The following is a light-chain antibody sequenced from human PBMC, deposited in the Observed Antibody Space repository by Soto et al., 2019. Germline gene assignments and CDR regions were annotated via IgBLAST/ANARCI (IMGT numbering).Light chain of an antibody. J-gene: IGKJ1*01. CDR2: RAS. Sequence: DIQMTQSPSTLSASVGDRVTITFRASQSIGSRLAWYQQKSGKAPKILIYRASSLETGVPSRFRGSGSGTEFSLTISRLQPDDFATYYCQQYDSYSWTFGRGTKVDIK. CDR1: QSIGSR. CDR3: QQYDSYSWT. V-gene: IGKV1-5*03.